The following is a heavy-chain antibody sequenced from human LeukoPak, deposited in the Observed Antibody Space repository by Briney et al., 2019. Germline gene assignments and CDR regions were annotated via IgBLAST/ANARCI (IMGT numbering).Heavy chain of an antibody. J-gene: IGHJ4*02. CDR3: ARTSGSGRLYYFDY. CDR2: IYYSGST. D-gene: IGHD3-10*01. V-gene: IGHV4-28*01. CDR1: GYSISSSNW. Sequence: SDTLSLTCAVSGYSISSSNWWGWIRQPPGKGLEWIGYIYYSGSTYYNPSLKSRVTMSVDTSKNQFSLKLSSVTAVDTAVYYCARTSGSGRLYYFDYWGQETLVTVSS.